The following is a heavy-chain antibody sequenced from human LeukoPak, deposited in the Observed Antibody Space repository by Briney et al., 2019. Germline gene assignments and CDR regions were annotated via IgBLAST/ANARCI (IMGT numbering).Heavy chain of an antibody. D-gene: IGHD3-22*01. CDR1: GYTFTSYD. J-gene: IGHJ4*02. Sequence: ASVEVSCKASGYTFTSYDVNWVRQATGQGLEWMGWMNPNSGNTGYAQKFQGRVTITSNTSISTAYMELSRLRSADTAVYYCARGAHDSSGYYHDYWGQGTLVTVSS. CDR3: ARGAHDSSGYYHDY. V-gene: IGHV1-8*03. CDR2: MNPNSGNT.